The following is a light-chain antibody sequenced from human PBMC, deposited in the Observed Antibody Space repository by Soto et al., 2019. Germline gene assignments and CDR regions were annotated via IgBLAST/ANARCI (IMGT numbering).Light chain of an antibody. CDR1: QDISNY. Sequence: DIQMTQSPSSLSASVGDRVTITCQASQDISNYLNWYQQKPGKAPELLIYAASTLQSGVPSRFSGSGSGTDFTLTISCLQSEDFATYYCQQYYSFPFTFGPGTKVDIK. V-gene: IGKV1-16*01. CDR2: AAS. CDR3: QQYYSFPFT. J-gene: IGKJ3*01.